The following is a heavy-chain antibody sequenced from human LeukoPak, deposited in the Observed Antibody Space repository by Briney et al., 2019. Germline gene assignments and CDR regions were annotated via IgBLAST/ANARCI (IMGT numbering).Heavy chain of an antibody. Sequence: SETLSITCTVSGGSVTSYYWSWIRQPPGKGLEWIGYIYYSGSTNYNPSLKSRVTISVDTSTNQFSLKLSSVTAADTAVYYCARDNWNYGSSMDVWGQGTTVTVSS. CDR1: GGSVTSYY. V-gene: IGHV4-59*02. D-gene: IGHD1-7*01. CDR3: ARDNWNYGSSMDV. CDR2: IYYSGST. J-gene: IGHJ6*02.